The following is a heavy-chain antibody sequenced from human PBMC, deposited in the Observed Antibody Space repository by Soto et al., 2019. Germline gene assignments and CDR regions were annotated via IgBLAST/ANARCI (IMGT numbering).Heavy chain of an antibody. CDR1: GFTFSSYS. Sequence: EVQLVESGGGLVKPGGSLRLSCAASGFTFSSYSMNWVRQAPGKGLEWVSSISSSSSYIYYADSVKGRFTISRDNAKNSLYRQMNSRGAGDTAVYSCARDMPGTTFAGGGWGQGTLVTVSS. J-gene: IGHJ4*02. D-gene: IGHD1-7*01. CDR2: ISSSSSYI. V-gene: IGHV3-21*01. CDR3: ARDMPGTTFAGGG.